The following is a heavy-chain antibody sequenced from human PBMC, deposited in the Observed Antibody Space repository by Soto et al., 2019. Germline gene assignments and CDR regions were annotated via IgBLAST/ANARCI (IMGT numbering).Heavy chain of an antibody. Sequence: GGSLRLSCAASGFTFSSYSMNWVRQAPGKGLEWVSSISSSSSYIYYADSVKGRFTISRDNAKNSLYLQMNSLRAEDTAVYYCARDLGGITIFGVGNIGIDYWGQGTLVTVSS. CDR1: GFTFSSYS. D-gene: IGHD3-3*01. CDR2: ISSSSSYI. CDR3: ARDLGGITIFGVGNIGIDY. V-gene: IGHV3-21*01. J-gene: IGHJ4*02.